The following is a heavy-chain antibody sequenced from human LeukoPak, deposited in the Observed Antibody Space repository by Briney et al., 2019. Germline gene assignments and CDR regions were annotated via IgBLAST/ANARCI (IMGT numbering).Heavy chain of an antibody. J-gene: IGHJ4*02. CDR2: ISAYNGNT. CDR1: GYTFTSYG. D-gene: IGHD4-17*01. V-gene: IGHV1-18*01. Sequence: GASVKVSCKASGYTFTSYGISWVRQAPGQGLEWMGWISAYNGNTNYAQKLQGRVTMTTDTSTSTAYMELSRLRSDDTAVYYCASSGDSDFPFDYWGQGTLVTVSS. CDR3: ASSGDSDFPFDY.